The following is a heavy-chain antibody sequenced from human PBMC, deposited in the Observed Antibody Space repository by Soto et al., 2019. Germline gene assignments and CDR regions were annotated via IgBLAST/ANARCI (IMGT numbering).Heavy chain of an antibody. CDR3: ARGNEIAVDGTSFDF. CDR1: GYTFTDYY. CDR2: INLNSGGT. Sequence: QVQLVQSGAEVKKPGASVKVSCKASGYTFTDYYIHWVRQAPGQGLEWMGWINLNSGGTNYAQKFRDWVTLTRDTSISTAYMELSRLSSAETAVYYCARGNEIAVDGTSFDFWGQGTLVAVSS. V-gene: IGHV1-2*04. J-gene: IGHJ4*02. D-gene: IGHD6-19*01.